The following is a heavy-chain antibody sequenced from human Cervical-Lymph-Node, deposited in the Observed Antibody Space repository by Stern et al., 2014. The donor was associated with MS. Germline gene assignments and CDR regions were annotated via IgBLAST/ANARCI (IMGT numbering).Heavy chain of an antibody. CDR2: IRSKAYGGTT. J-gene: IGHJ5*02. V-gene: IGHV3-49*05. CDR1: RFTFGDYA. Sequence: EVQLEESGGGLVKPGRSLRLSCTASRFTFGDYAMSWFRQAPGKGLEWVGFIRSKAYGGTTEYAASVKGRFTISRDDSKSIAYLQMNSLKTEDTAVYYCARGVTIFGVVGGAFDPWGQGTLVTVSS. CDR3: ARGVTIFGVVGGAFDP. D-gene: IGHD3-3*01.